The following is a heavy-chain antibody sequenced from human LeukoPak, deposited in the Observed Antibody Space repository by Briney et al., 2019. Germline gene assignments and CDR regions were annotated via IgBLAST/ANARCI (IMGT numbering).Heavy chain of an antibody. Sequence: ASVKVSCKASGYTFTGYYMHWVRQAPGQGLEWMGWINPNSGGTNYAQKFQGRVTMTRDTSISTAYMELSRLRSDDTAVYHCARGLWVGVVGASNYWGQGTLVTVSS. CDR1: GYTFTGYY. D-gene: IGHD1-26*01. CDR2: INPNSGGT. J-gene: IGHJ4*02. V-gene: IGHV1-2*02. CDR3: ARGLWVGVVGASNY.